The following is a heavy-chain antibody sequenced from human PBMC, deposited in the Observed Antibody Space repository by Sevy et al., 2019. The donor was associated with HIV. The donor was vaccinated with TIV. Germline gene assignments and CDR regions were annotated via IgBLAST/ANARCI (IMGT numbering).Heavy chain of an antibody. CDR3: VRDERAIASQFDY. CDR1: GFTLSSYT. CDR2: FDRTDIT. Sequence: GGSLRLSCEASGFTLSSYTMNWVRQSPEKGLEWVATFDRTDITHYADSVTGRFIISRDTVKNSLFLQMNSLRDDDTAMYFCVRDERAIASQFDYWGRGTLVTVSS. D-gene: IGHD2-21*01. J-gene: IGHJ4*02. V-gene: IGHV3-48*02.